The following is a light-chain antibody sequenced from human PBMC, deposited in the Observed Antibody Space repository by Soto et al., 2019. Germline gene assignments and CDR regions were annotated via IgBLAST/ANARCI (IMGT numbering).Light chain of an antibody. CDR1: NSGSKS. V-gene: IGLV3-21*03. J-gene: IGLJ1*01. CDR2: DDS. CDR3: QVWYSSSDHHYV. Sequence: SYELTQPPSVSVAPGKTARITCGGNNSGSKSVHWYQQKPSQAPVLVVYDDSDRPSGIPARFSGSNSGNTATLTISRVEAGDEADYYCQVWYSSSDHHYVFGPGTKLTVL.